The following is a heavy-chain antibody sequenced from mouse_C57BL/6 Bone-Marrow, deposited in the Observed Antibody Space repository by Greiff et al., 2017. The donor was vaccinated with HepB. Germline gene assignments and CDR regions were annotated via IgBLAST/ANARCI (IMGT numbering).Heavy chain of an antibody. J-gene: IGHJ4*01. CDR2: ILPGSGST. CDR1: GYTFTGYW. D-gene: IGHD1-1*01. CDR3: ARAGTTVHYYAMDY. V-gene: IGHV1-9*01. Sequence: VKLMESGAELMKPGASVKLSCKATGYTFTGYWIEWVKQRPGHGLEWIGEILPGSGSTNYNEKFKGKATLTADKSSSTAYMELRSLTSEDSAVYFCARAGTTVHYYAMDYWGQGTSVTVSS.